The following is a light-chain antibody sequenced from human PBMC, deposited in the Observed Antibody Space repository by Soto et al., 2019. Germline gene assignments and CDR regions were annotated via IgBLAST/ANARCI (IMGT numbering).Light chain of an antibody. J-gene: IGKJ4*02. V-gene: IGKV1-27*01. CDR3: QKYNSAPHT. CDR1: QGISNY. CDR2: AAS. Sequence: DIQMTQAPSSLSASVGDRVTITCRASQGISNYLAWYQQKPGKVPKLLIYAASTLQSGVPSRFSGSGSGTDFTLTISSLQPEDGATYYCQKYNSAPHTFGGETKVEIK.